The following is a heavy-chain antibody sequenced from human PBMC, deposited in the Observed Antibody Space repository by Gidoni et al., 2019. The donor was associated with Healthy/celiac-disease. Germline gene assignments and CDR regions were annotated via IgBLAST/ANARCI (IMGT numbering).Heavy chain of an antibody. D-gene: IGHD1-20*01. V-gene: IGHV4-34*01. CDR3: ARTYNWGSLFEDI. J-gene: IGHJ3*02. CDR1: GGSFSGYY. CDR2: INHSGST. Sequence: QVQLQQWGAGLLKSSETLSLTCAVSGGSFSGYYWSWIRQPPGKGLEWIGEINHSGSTNYNPSLKSRVTISVDTSKNQFSLKLSSVTAADTAVYYCARTYNWGSLFEDIWGQGTMVTVSS.